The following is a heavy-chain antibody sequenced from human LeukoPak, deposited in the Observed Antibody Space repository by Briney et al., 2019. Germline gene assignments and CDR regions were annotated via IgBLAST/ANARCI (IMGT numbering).Heavy chain of an antibody. Sequence: ASVKVSCKASGYTFTSYDINWVRQATGQGLEWMGWMNPNSGNTGYAQKFQGRVTMTRNTSISTAYMELSSLRSEDTAVYYCARGSRIVVVPADNYGFDPWGQGTLVTVSS. J-gene: IGHJ5*02. CDR1: GYTFTSYD. D-gene: IGHD2-2*01. V-gene: IGHV1-8*01. CDR2: MNPNSGNT. CDR3: ARGSRIVVVPADNYGFDP.